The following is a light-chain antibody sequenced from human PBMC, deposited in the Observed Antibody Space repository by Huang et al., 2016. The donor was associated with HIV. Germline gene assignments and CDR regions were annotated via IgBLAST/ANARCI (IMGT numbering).Light chain of an antibody. CDR3: QQYYSSPQT. J-gene: IGKJ1*01. Sequence: DIIMTQSPDSLAVSLGERATLNCRSSQSVYSSSNSKDYMAWYQPKPGQPPRLLLFWASTREAGVPDRFSGSGSGTHFTLTIANLEAEDAAIYYCQQYYSSPQTFGQGTRVEVK. CDR1: QSVYSSSNSKDY. V-gene: IGKV4-1*01. CDR2: WAS.